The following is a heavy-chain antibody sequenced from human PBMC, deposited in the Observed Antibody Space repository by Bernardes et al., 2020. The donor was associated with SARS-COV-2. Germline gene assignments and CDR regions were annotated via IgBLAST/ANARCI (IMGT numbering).Heavy chain of an antibody. CDR1: GVSISSGAYH. J-gene: IGHJ4*02. CDR2: MYIRGDT. D-gene: IGHD3-16*01. Sequence: SATLSLTCTVSGVSISSGAYHWSWIRQPAGKGLEWLGRMYIRGDTNYNPSVKSRVTLSLDTAKNQFSLKLTSVTAADTAVYYCARDVLSGYYSYFDHWGQGTLVTVSS. V-gene: IGHV4-61*02. CDR3: ARDVLSGYYSYFDH.